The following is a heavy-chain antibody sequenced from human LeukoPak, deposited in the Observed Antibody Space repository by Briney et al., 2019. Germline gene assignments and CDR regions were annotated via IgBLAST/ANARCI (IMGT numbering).Heavy chain of an antibody. D-gene: IGHD1-26*01. Sequence: GGSLRLSCAASGFTFSSYAMSWVRQVPGKGLEWVSAISASNSNTHYADSVKGRFTVSRDNSKNTLYLQMNSLRAEDTAVYYCAKERGPRVGGSPYYFDYWGQGTLVTVSS. CDR3: AKERGPRVGGSPYYFDY. J-gene: IGHJ4*02. CDR1: GFTFSSYA. V-gene: IGHV3-23*01. CDR2: ISASNSNT.